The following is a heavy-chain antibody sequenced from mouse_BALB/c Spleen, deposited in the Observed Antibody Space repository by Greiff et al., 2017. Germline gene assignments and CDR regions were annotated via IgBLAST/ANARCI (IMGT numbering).Heavy chain of an antibody. CDR3: AREVRRYFDY. CDR2: IYPGDGDT. Sequence: VQLQQSGAELVRPGSSVKISCKASGYAFSSYWMNWVKQRPGQGLEWIGQIYPGDGDTNYNGKFKGKATLTADKSSSTAYMQLSSLTSEDSAVYFCAREVRRYFDYWGQGTTLTVSS. V-gene: IGHV1-80*01. D-gene: IGHD2-14*01. CDR1: GYAFSSYW. J-gene: IGHJ2*01.